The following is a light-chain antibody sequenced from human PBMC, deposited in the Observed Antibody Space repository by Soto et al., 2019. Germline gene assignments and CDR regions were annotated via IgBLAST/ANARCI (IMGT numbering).Light chain of an antibody. CDR2: AAS. CDR1: QSVSSN. Sequence: DIQITHKPSCLSASVWDRVTITCLASQSVSSNLNWYQQKPGKAPNLLIYAASSLQSGVPSRFSGSGSGTHFTLTISSLQPEDFATYYCQHIHSIPITFGQGTLLEIK. V-gene: IGKV1-39*01. CDR3: QHIHSIPIT. J-gene: IGKJ5*01.